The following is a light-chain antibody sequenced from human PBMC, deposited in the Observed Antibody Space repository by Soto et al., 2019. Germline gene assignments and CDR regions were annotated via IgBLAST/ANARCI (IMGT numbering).Light chain of an antibody. Sequence: DIQMTLSPSSLSASVGDTVTITCQASQDISNYLNWYQQKQGKAXKVLIYDASNLETGVPSRFSGSGSGTDFTFTISSLQPEDIATYDCQQYDNLPLTFGGGTKVDIK. V-gene: IGKV1-33*01. CDR3: QQYDNLPLT. CDR2: DAS. CDR1: QDISNY. J-gene: IGKJ4*01.